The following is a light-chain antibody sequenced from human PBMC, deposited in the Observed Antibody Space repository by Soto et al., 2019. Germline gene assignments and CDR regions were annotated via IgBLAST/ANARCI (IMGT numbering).Light chain of an antibody. Sequence: DIQMTQSPSTLSASVGDRVTITCRASQSTSSWLAWYQQKPGKAPKLLIYKTSTLESGVPSRFSGSGAGTEFTLTIGCLQPDDFATYCCQQYSSYSYTFGQGTKLEIK. J-gene: IGKJ2*01. V-gene: IGKV1-5*03. CDR3: QQYSSYSYT. CDR2: KTS. CDR1: QSTSSW.